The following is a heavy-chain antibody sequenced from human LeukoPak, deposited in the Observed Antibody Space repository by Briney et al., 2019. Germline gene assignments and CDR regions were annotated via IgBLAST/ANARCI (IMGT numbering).Heavy chain of an antibody. CDR3: ARLIRPYFDY. J-gene: IGHJ4*02. Sequence: GGSLRLSCAASGFTFSSYAMSWVRQAPGKGLEWVASIKQDGSEKYYVDSVKGRFTISRDNAKNSLYLQMNSLRAEDTAVYYCARLIRPYFDYWGQGTLVTVSS. CDR2: IKQDGSEK. CDR1: GFTFSSYA. V-gene: IGHV3-7*05.